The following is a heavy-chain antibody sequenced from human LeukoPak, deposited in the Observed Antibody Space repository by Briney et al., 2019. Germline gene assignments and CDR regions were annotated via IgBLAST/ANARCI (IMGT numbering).Heavy chain of an antibody. Sequence: PGGSLRLSCAASGFTFSDYYMSWIRQAPGKGLEWVSYISRSGSTIYYADSVKGRFTISRDNAKKSLSLQMNSLRAEDTAVYYCARGLFYYDSSGPSYYYYMDVWGKGTTVTVSS. CDR2: ISRSGSTI. D-gene: IGHD3-22*01. CDR1: GFTFSDYY. J-gene: IGHJ6*03. V-gene: IGHV3-11*01. CDR3: ARGLFYYDSSGPSYYYYMDV.